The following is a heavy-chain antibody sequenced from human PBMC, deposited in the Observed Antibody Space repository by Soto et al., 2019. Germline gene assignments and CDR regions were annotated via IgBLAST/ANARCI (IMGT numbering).Heavy chain of an antibody. D-gene: IGHD3-22*01. J-gene: IGHJ4*02. Sequence: PSETLSLTCTVSGGSISSGDYYWSWIRQPPGKGLEWIGYIYYSESTYYNPSLKSRVTISVDTSKNQFSLKLSSVTAADTAVYYCARVGGYYDSSGYYPPERHFDYWGQGTLVTVSS. CDR3: ARVGGYYDSSGYYPPERHFDY. V-gene: IGHV4-30-4*01. CDR1: GGSISSGDYY. CDR2: IYYSEST.